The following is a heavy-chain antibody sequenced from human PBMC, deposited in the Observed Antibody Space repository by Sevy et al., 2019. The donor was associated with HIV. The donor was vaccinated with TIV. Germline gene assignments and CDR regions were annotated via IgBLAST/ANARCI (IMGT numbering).Heavy chain of an antibody. Sequence: GGSLRLSCAASGFTFSSFGMHWVRQVPGKGLEWVSFISYDGSDKRYVDSVKGRFTISRDSSKNTLYLQMNSLRGGDTAVYYCAKDGPPYYTSGSYMYYFDYWGQGALVIVSS. CDR2: ISYDGSDK. CDR1: GFTFSSFG. V-gene: IGHV3-30*18. J-gene: IGHJ4*02. D-gene: IGHD3-10*01. CDR3: AKDGPPYYTSGSYMYYFDY.